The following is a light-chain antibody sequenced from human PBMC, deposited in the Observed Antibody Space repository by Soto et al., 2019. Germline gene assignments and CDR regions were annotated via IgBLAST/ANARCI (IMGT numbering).Light chain of an antibody. Sequence: EIVLTQSPGTLSLSPGERATFSCRASQSVSSNYLAWYQQKPGQAPRLLIYGAFKRATGIPDRFSGSGSGTDFTLTISRMEPEDFAVYFCQQRSEWPLCTFGQGTKLEIK. V-gene: IGKV3D-20*02. CDR2: GAF. CDR3: QQRSEWPLCT. J-gene: IGKJ2*02. CDR1: QSVSSNY.